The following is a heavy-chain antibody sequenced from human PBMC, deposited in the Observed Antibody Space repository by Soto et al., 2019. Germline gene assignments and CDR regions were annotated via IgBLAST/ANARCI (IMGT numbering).Heavy chain of an antibody. D-gene: IGHD4-17*01. CDR3: ARQIRDYGDSILWFDP. Sequence: PGESLKISCKGSGYSFTSYWIGWVRQMPGKGLEWMGIIYPGDSDTRYSPSFQGQVTISADKSISTAYLQWSSLKASDTAMYYCARQIRDYGDSILWFDPWGQGTLVTVSS. V-gene: IGHV5-51*01. J-gene: IGHJ5*02. CDR2: IYPGDSDT. CDR1: GYSFTSYW.